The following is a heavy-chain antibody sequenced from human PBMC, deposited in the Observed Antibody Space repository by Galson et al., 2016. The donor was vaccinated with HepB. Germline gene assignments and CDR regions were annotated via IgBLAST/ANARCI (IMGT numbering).Heavy chain of an antibody. D-gene: IGHD3-10*01. Sequence: LSLTCTVSGGSISSSSYYWGWIRQPPGKGLEWIGNIYYSGSTNYNPSLKSRVTISVDTSKNQFSLRLCSVTAADTAVYYCARDGTGYYFGSGSHPSDFDYWGQGTLVTVSS. V-gene: IGHV4-39*07. CDR1: GGSISSSSYY. CDR3: ARDGTGYYFGSGSHPSDFDY. CDR2: IYYSGST. J-gene: IGHJ4*02.